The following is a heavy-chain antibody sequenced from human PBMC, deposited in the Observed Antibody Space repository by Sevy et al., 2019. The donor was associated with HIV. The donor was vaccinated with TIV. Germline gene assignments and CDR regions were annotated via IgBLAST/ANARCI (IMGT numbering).Heavy chain of an antibody. V-gene: IGHV1-46*01. D-gene: IGHD3-22*01. CDR1: GYTFTNYY. J-gene: IGHJ4*02. CDR2: IHPSGGRT. CDR3: ARGNYYDNSGFPLYYFDY. Sequence: ASVKVSCKASGYTFTNYYLHWVRQAPGQGLEWMGIIHPSGGRTSYVQKFQGRVTMTSDTSTTTVYMDLSSLRSEDTAVYYCARGNYYDNSGFPLYYFDYWGRGTPVTVSS.